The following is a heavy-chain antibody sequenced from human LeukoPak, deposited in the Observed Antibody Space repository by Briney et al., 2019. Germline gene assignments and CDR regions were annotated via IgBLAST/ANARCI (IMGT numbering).Heavy chain of an antibody. J-gene: IGHJ5*02. CDR3: TKDPNGDYVGAFDP. Sequence: GGSLRLSCAASGFSFSSYWMQWVRQVPGKGLVWVSRINNDGSGTTYADSVKGRFTISRDNAKNTLFLQMNSLRAEDTAVYYCTKDPNGDYVGAFDPWGQGTLVTVSS. CDR1: GFSFSSYW. CDR2: INNDGSGT. V-gene: IGHV3-74*01. D-gene: IGHD4-17*01.